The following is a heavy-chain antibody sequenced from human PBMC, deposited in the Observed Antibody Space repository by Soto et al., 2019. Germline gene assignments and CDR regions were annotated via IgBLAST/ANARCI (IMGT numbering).Heavy chain of an antibody. CDR3: ARDLRRAARFDY. CDR2: ISSSSSYI. Sequence: EVQLVESGGGLVKPGGSLRLSCAASGFTFSSYSMNWVRQAPGKGLEWVSSISSSSSYIYYADSVKGRFTISRDNAKNSLNLQMNSLRAEDTAVYYCARDLRRAARFDYWGQGTLVTVSS. D-gene: IGHD6-6*01. CDR1: GFTFSSYS. V-gene: IGHV3-21*01. J-gene: IGHJ4*02.